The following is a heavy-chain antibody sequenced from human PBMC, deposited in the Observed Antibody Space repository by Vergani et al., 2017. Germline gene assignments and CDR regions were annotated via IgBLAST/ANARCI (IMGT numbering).Heavy chain of an antibody. D-gene: IGHD6-19*01. V-gene: IGHV3-53*01. Sequence: EVQLVESGGGLIQPGGSLRLSCAASGFTVSSNYMSWVRQAPGKGLEWVSVIYSGGSTYYADSVKGRFTISRDNSKNTLYLQMNSLRAEDTAVYYCARTYSSGSYYYYYYYMDVWGKGTTVTVSS. CDR2: IYSGGST. CDR3: ARTYSSGSYYYYYYYMDV. CDR1: GFTVSSNY. J-gene: IGHJ6*03.